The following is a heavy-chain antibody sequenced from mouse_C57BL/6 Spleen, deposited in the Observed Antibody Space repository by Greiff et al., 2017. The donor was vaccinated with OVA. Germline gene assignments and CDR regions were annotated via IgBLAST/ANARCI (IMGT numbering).Heavy chain of an antibody. J-gene: IGHJ3*01. CDR3: AISGDDYDAAFAY. Sequence: QVQLQQPGAELVKPGASVKVSCKASGYTFTSYWMHWVKQRPGQGLEWIGRIHPSDSDTNYNQKFKGKATLTVDKSSSTAYMQLSSLTADDSAVYYCAISGDDYDAAFAYWGQGTLVTVSA. CDR2: IHPSDSDT. D-gene: IGHD2-4*01. CDR1: GYTFTSYW. V-gene: IGHV1-74*01.